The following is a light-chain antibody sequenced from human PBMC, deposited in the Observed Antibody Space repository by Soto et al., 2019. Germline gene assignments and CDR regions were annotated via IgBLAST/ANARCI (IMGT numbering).Light chain of an antibody. J-gene: IGKJ4*01. CDR1: QSVSSN. CDR3: QQYYNWLT. Sequence: EIVMTQSPATLSVSPGERATLSCRASQSVSSNLAWYQQKPGQAPRLLIYGASTRATGIPARFSGSGSGTEFTLTISSLQSEDFAVYCCQQYYNWLTFGGGTKVDIK. CDR2: GAS. V-gene: IGKV3-15*01.